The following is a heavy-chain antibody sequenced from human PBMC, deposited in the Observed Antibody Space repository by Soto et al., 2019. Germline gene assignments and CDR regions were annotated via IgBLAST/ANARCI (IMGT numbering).Heavy chain of an antibody. CDR1: GYIFMNYW. CDR2: IYPGDSDT. CDR3: ARHEFSYNTGWYFS. J-gene: IGHJ4*02. V-gene: IGHV5-51*01. D-gene: IGHD6-19*01. Sequence: GESLKISCKGSGYIFMNYWIAWVLQIPGKGLEWMGIIYPGDSDTRYSPSFQGQVTISADKSISTTYLQWGSPKASDTAIYYCARHEFSYNTGWYFSWGQGTLVTVSS.